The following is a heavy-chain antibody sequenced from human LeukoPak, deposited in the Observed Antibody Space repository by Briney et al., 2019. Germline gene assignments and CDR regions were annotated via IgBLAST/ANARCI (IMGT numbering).Heavy chain of an antibody. CDR3: ARDPRGLPLGELSLYREY. D-gene: IGHD3-16*02. V-gene: IGHV3-7*01. Sequence: GSLRLSCAASGFTFSSYWMSWVRQAPGKGLEWVANIKQDGSEKYYVDSVKGRFTISRDNAKNSLYLQMNSLRAEDTAVYYCARDPRGLPLGELSLYREYWGQGTLVTVSS. CDR2: IKQDGSEK. CDR1: GFTFSSYW. J-gene: IGHJ4*02.